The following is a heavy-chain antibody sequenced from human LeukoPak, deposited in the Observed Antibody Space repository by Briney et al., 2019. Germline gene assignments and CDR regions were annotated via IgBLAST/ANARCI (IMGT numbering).Heavy chain of an antibody. Sequence: QSGGSLRLSCAASGFTVSSNYMSWVRQAPGKGLEWVSVIYSGGSTYYADSVKGRFTISRDNSKNTLYLQMNSLRAEDTAVYYCTVWVWGSSAYSDYWGQGTLVTVSS. J-gene: IGHJ4*02. CDR1: GFTVSSNY. CDR3: TVWVWGSSAYSDY. D-gene: IGHD3-22*01. V-gene: IGHV3-53*01. CDR2: IYSGGST.